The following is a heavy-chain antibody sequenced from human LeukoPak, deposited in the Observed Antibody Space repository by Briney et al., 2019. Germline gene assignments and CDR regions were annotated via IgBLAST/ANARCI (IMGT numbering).Heavy chain of an antibody. V-gene: IGHV3-48*02. D-gene: IGHD2-21*01. CDR3: ARRGGGGRSDALDI. Sequence: GGSLRLSCAASGFTFSAYSMIWVRQAPGKGLEWVSYSSTTGNTIHYTDSVKGRFTVSRDNAKNSLFLQMNSLRDEDTAVYYCARRGGGGRSDALDIWGQGTMVTASS. CDR2: SSTTGNTI. J-gene: IGHJ3*02. CDR1: GFTFSAYS.